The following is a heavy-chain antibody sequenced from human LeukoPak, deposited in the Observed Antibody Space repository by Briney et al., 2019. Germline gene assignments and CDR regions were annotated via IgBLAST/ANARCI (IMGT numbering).Heavy chain of an antibody. CDR2: ISSSSSYI. J-gene: IGHJ4*02. Sequence: TGGSLRLSCAASGFTFSSYSMNWVREAPGKGLEWVSCISSSSSYIYDADSVKGRFTISRDNSKNTLFLQMHSLRAEDTAVYYCAKAGRGTAMVPIDYWGQGTLVTVSS. CDR1: GFTFSSYS. V-gene: IGHV3-21*04. D-gene: IGHD5-18*01. CDR3: AKAGRGTAMVPIDY.